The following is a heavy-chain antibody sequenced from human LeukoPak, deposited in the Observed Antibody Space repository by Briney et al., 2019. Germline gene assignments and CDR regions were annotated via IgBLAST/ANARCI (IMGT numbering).Heavy chain of an antibody. CDR3: AREVITFGGVIVRIDY. Sequence: SVKVSCKASGGTFSSYAISWVRQAPGQGLEWMGRIIPILGIANYAQKFQGRVTITADKSTSTAYMELSSLRSEDTAVYYCAREVITFGGVIVRIDYGGQGTLVTVSS. CDR2: IIPILGIA. V-gene: IGHV1-69*04. J-gene: IGHJ4*02. CDR1: GGTFSSYA. D-gene: IGHD3-16*02.